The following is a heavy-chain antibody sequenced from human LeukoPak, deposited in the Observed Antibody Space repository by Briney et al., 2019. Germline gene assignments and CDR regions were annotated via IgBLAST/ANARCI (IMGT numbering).Heavy chain of an antibody. CDR3: AKDNSGYSYGSDAFDI. V-gene: IGHV3-23*01. D-gene: IGHD5-18*01. Sequence: GGSLRLSCEASGITFIKYSMTWVRQAPGKGLEWVSAITGSGAFTDYADSVKGRFTISRDNSKNTLYLQMNSLRAEDTAVYYCAKDNSGYSYGSDAFDIWGQGTMVTVSS. CDR1: GITFIKYS. J-gene: IGHJ3*02. CDR2: ITGSGAFT.